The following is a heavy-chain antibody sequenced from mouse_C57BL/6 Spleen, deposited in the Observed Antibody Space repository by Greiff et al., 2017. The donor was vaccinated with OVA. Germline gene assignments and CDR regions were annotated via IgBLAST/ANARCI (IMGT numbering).Heavy chain of an antibody. J-gene: IGHJ2*01. CDR2: INYDGSST. CDR3: ARVALRYYFDY. CDR1: GFTFSDYY. D-gene: IGHD1-1*01. Sequence: EVQLVESEGGLVQPGSSMKLSCTASGFTFSDYYMAWVRQVPEKGLEWVANINYDGSSTYYLDSLKSRFIISRDNAKNILYLQMSSLKSEDTATYYCARVALRYYFDYWGQGTTLTVSS. V-gene: IGHV5-16*01.